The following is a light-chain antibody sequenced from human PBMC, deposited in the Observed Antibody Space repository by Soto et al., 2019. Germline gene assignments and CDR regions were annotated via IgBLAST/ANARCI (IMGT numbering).Light chain of an antibody. CDR2: GAS. J-gene: IGKJ1*01. CDR1: QSDSNSY. Sequence: EIVLTQSPGTLSLSPGERATLSCRVYQSDSNSYLAWYQQKPGQAPRLLIYGASSRATGIPDRFSGSGSGTDFTLTISRLQPEDFAVYFCQQYGSSLWTFGQGTKVDIK. CDR3: QQYGSSLWT. V-gene: IGKV3-20*01.